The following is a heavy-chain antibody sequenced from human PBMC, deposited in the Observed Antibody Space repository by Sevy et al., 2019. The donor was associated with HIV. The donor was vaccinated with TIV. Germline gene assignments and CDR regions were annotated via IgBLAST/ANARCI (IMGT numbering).Heavy chain of an antibody. J-gene: IGHJ3*02. D-gene: IGHD2-2*01. CDR1: GFTVSSNY. V-gene: IGHV3-53*01. CDR3: ARDSTTFIAFDI. Sequence: GESLKISCAASGFTVSSNYMSWVRQAPGKGLEWVSVIYSGGSTYYADSVKGRFTVSRDRSKNTVYLQMNSLRAEDTAIYYCARDSTTFIAFDIWGHGTMVTVSS. CDR2: IYSGGST.